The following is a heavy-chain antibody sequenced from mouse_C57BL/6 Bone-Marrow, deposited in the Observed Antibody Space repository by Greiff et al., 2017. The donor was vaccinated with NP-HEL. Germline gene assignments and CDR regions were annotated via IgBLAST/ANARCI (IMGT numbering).Heavy chain of an antibody. CDR1: GFTFSSYA. Sequence: EVKLQESGEGLVKPGGSLKLSCAASGFTFSSYAMSWVRQTPEKRLEWVAYISSGGDYIYYADTVKGRFTISRDNARNTLYLQMSSLKSEDTAMYYCTRGGPGGDYWGQGTTLTVSS. D-gene: IGHD1-1*02. CDR2: ISSGGDYI. J-gene: IGHJ2*01. CDR3: TRGGPGGDY. V-gene: IGHV5-9-1*02.